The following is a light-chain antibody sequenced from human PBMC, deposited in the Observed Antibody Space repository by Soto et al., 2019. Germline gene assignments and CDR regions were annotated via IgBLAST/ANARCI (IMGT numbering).Light chain of an antibody. CDR2: DAS. CDR3: QQYDNLPLT. J-gene: IGKJ4*01. CDR1: QSISSY. V-gene: IGKV1-33*01. Sequence: DIQMTQSQSSLSASVGDRVTITCRASQSISSYLNWYQQKPGKAPKLLIYDASNLETGGPSRFSGSGSGTDFTFTINSLQPEDIATYYCQQYDNLPLTLGGGTKVDIK.